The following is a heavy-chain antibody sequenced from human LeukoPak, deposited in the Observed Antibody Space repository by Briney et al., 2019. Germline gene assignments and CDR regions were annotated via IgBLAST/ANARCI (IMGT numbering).Heavy chain of an antibody. D-gene: IGHD2-8*01. Sequence: SETLSLTCAVYGGSFSGHYWSWIRQPPGKGLEWIGEINHSGSTNYNPSLKSRVTISVDTSKNQFSLKLSSVTAADTAVYYCARAPLYCTNGVCLDYFDYWGQGTLVTVSS. CDR3: ARAPLYCTNGVCLDYFDY. CDR2: INHSGST. J-gene: IGHJ4*02. CDR1: GGSFSGHY. V-gene: IGHV4-34*01.